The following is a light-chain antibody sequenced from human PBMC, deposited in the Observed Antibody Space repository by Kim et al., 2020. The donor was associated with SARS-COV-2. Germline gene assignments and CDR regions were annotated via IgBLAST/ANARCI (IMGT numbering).Light chain of an antibody. CDR3: QQYNSYSYS. V-gene: IGKV1-5*03. CDR1: QSISSS. Sequence: SASVGARVPITCRASQSISSSLAWYQQTPGKAPKLLIYTASSLESGVPSRFSGTGSETEFTLTISSLQTDDSATDYCQQYNSYSYSFGQGTKLEI. J-gene: IGKJ2*03. CDR2: TAS.